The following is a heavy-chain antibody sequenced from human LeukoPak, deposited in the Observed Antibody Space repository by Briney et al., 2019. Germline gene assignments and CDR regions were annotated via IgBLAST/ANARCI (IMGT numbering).Heavy chain of an antibody. V-gene: IGHV4-59*12. D-gene: IGHD5-12*01. J-gene: IGHJ4*02. CDR1: GGSISSYY. CDR2: IYHSGST. CDR3: ARAASGYSGYEIDY. Sequence: SETLSLTCTVSGGSISSYYWSWIQQPPGKGLEWIGEIYHSGSTNYNPSLKSRVTISVDKSKNQFSLKLSSVTAADTAVYYCARAASGYSGYEIDYWGQGTLVTVSS.